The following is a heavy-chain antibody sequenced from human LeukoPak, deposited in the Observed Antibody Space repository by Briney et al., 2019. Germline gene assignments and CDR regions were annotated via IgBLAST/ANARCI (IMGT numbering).Heavy chain of an antibody. CDR3: AKVVREQHPKPSRFDY. D-gene: IGHD3-10*01. CDR1: GFTFSSYA. V-gene: IGHV3-23*01. CDR2: ISGSGGST. Sequence: GGSLRLSCAASGFTFSSYAMSWVRQAPGKGLEWVSAISGSGGSTYYADSVKGRFTISRDNSKNTLYLQMNSLRAEDTAVYYCAKVVREQHPKPSRFDYWGQGTLVTVSS. J-gene: IGHJ4*02.